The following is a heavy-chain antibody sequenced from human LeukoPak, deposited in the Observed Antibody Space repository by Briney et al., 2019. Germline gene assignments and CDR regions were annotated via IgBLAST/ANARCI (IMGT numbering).Heavy chain of an antibody. CDR3: ARVPVVAATEDY. V-gene: IGHV3-30-3*01. CDR1: GFTFSSYA. CDR2: ISYDGSNK. D-gene: IGHD2-15*01. J-gene: IGHJ4*02. Sequence: PGGSLRLSCAASGFTFSSYAMHWVRQASGKGLEWVAVISYDGSNKYYADSVKGRFTISRDNSKNTLYLQMNSLRAEDTAVYHCARVPVVAATEDYWGQGTLVTVSS.